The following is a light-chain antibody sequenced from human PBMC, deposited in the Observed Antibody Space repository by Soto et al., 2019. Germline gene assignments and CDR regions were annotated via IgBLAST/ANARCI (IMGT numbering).Light chain of an antibody. V-gene: IGKV3-15*01. Sequence: IEMTQSPATLSVSPGERATPSCRASQSVSSNLVWYQQKPGQAPRLLIYGASTRVTGIPARFSGSGSGTEFTITISSLQSEDFAVYYCQQYHNWWTFGQGTKVDIK. CDR1: QSVSSN. CDR2: GAS. J-gene: IGKJ1*01. CDR3: QQYHNWWT.